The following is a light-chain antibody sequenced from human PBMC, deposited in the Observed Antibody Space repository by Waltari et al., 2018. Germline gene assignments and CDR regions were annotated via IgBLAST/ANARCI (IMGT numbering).Light chain of an antibody. V-gene: IGKV4-1*01. CDR1: QSILDTSNSQNY. CDR2: WGA. CDR3: HQYYRAPYS. J-gene: IGKJ2*01. Sequence: DIVMTQSPDSLAVSLGERATLRCKSSQSILDTSNSQNYLNWFQQKPGQPPKLLIYWGATRESGVPGRFSGSGSGTDFTLTISSLQAADVAVYYCHQYYRAPYSFGQGTKLEIK.